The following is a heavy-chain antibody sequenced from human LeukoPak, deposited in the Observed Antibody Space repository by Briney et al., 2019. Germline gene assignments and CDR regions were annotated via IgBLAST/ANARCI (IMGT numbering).Heavy chain of an antibody. CDR2: IYYSGST. D-gene: IGHD6-6*01. CDR1: GGSISAYY. J-gene: IGHJ4*02. V-gene: IGHV4-59*08. Sequence: SETLSLTCTVSGGSISAYYWTSIRHPPGKGLEWIGYIYYSGSTNYTPSLKSRVTISVDSTKNQFSLRLSSVTAADTDVYYCATIAGSSSYWGQGTLVTVSS. CDR3: ATIAGSSSY.